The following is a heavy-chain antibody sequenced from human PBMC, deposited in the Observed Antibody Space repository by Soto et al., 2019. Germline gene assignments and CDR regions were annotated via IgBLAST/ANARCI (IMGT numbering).Heavy chain of an antibody. D-gene: IGHD2-15*01. V-gene: IGHV5-51*01. CDR3: ARLGGSRRGPGSWFDP. CDR2: ICPGDSDT. CDR1: GYSFTSYW. Sequence: GESLKISCKGSGYSFTSYWIGWVRQMPGKGLEWMGIICPGDSDTRYSPSFQGQVTISADKSISTAYLQWSSLKASDTAMYYCARLGGSRRGPGSWFDPWGQGTLVTVSS. J-gene: IGHJ5*02.